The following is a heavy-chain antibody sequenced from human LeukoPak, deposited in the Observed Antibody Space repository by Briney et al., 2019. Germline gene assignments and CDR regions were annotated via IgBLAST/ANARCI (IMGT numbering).Heavy chain of an antibody. CDR3: ARVSGRTIFGVVIIPWFDP. CDR2: IYYSGST. CDR1: GGSFSSYY. V-gene: IGHV4-39*07. Sequence: SETLSLTCAVYGGSFSSYYWGWIRQPPGKGLEWIGSIYYSGSTYYNPSLKSRVTISVDTSKNQFSLKLNSVTAADTAVYYCARVSGRTIFGVVIIPWFDPWGQGTLVTVSS. D-gene: IGHD3-3*01. J-gene: IGHJ5*02.